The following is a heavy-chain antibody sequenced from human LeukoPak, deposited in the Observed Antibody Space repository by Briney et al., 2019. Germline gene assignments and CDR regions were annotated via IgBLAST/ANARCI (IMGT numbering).Heavy chain of an antibody. Sequence: GGSLRLSCAASGFTFSSYAMSWVRQAPGKGLEWVSAISGSGGSTYYADSVKGRFTISRDNAKNSLYLQMNSLRAEDTAVYYCASPPEPIQLNGMDVWGQGTTVTVSS. V-gene: IGHV3-23*01. CDR1: GFTFSSYA. J-gene: IGHJ6*02. D-gene: IGHD5-18*01. CDR2: ISGSGGST. CDR3: ASPPEPIQLNGMDV.